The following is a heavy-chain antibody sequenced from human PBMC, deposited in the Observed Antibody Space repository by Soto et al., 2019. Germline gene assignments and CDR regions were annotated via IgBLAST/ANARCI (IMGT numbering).Heavy chain of an antibody. CDR3: ARTSGPSFFDF. V-gene: IGHV4-31*03. CDR2: IFYSGIS. J-gene: IGHJ4*02. D-gene: IGHD6-25*01. CDR1: GSSISGADYY. Sequence: SETLSLTCNVSGSSISGADYYWSWIRQLPGKGLEWIGYIFYSGISSYNYNSSLKSRLFMSLDPSKTSFYLKLTSVTAADTAVYYCARTSGPSFFDFWGPGILVTVSS.